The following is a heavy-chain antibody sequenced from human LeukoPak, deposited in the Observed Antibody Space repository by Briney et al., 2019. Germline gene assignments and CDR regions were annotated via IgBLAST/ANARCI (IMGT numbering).Heavy chain of an antibody. CDR3: VRDVWGDRDGFFDN. CDR2: INRDGRST. CDR1: GFTFSSYW. V-gene: IGHV3-74*01. D-gene: IGHD5-24*01. Sequence: GGSLRLSCAASGFTFSSYWMHWARQAPGKGLVWVSRINRDGRSTSYADSVTGRFTVSRDNAKNTLYLQMNSLRAEDTAVYYCVRDVWGDRDGFFDNWGQGTLVTVSS. J-gene: IGHJ4*02.